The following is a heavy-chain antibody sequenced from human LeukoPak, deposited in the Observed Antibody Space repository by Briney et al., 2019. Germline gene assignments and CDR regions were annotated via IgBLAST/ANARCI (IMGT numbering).Heavy chain of an antibody. J-gene: IGHJ5*02. Sequence: EGSLSLSCAASGFTFSSYSMNWVRQAPGKGLEWVSYISSSSSTIYYADSLKGRFTISIDNANNSLYLQINSLRDEAAAVYDCERGPGLYGKRWFDPWGQGTLVTVSS. CDR1: GFTFSSYS. D-gene: IGHD2/OR15-2a*01. CDR3: ERGPGLYGKRWFDP. V-gene: IGHV3-48*02. CDR2: ISSSSSTI.